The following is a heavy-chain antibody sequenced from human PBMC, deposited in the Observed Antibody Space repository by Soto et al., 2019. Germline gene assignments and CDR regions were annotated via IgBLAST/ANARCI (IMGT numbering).Heavy chain of an antibody. CDR3: AKDFGYNYGYDAFDI. Sequence: GGSLRLSCAASGFTFSSYAMSWVRQAPGKGLEWVSGVSGSGGSTYCVDTVKGRFTNSRDNSKNTLYLQMNSLRAEDTAVYYCAKDFGYNYGYDAFDIWGQGTMVTVSS. D-gene: IGHD5-18*01. CDR2: VSGSGGST. V-gene: IGHV3-23*01. CDR1: GFTFSSYA. J-gene: IGHJ3*02.